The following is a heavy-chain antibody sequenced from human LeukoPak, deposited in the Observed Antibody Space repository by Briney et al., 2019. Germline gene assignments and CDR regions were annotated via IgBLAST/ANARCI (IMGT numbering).Heavy chain of an antibody. Sequence: PGGSLRLSCAASDFPFSNFWMHWVRQVPGKGPEWVSRIKNDGSDIRYVDSVKGRFTISRDNAKNTLYLQMNSLRVEDTAFYYCAKDNRRHYTSGPNPDSLHWGQGALVTVSS. CDR3: AKDNRRHYTSGPNPDSLH. J-gene: IGHJ4*02. CDR1: DFPFSNFW. D-gene: IGHD6-19*01. V-gene: IGHV3-74*01. CDR2: IKNDGSDI.